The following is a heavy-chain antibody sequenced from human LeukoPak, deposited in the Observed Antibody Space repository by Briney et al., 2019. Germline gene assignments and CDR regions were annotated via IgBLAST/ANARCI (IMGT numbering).Heavy chain of an antibody. CDR1: GGTFSSYA. CDR2: IIPILGIA. J-gene: IGHJ1*01. CDR3: AREEAVAGTHFQH. D-gene: IGHD6-19*01. Sequence: SVKVSCKASGGTFSSYAISWVRQAPGQGLEWMGRIIPILGIANYAQKFQGRVTITADKSTSTAYMELSSLRSEDTAVYYCAREEAVAGTHFQHWGQGTLVTVSS. V-gene: IGHV1-69*04.